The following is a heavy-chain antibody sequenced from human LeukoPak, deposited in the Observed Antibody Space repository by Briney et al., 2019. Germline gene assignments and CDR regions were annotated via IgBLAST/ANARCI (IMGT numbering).Heavy chain of an antibody. Sequence: SGTLSLTCTVSAGSITRSDWWSWVRQLPGRGLEWIGEILPSGNTNYNPSLKSRVTISLDKSQNQFSLKLSSVTAADTAVYYCARDPVVRGVFYYFDYWGQGILVTVSA. J-gene: IGHJ4*02. V-gene: IGHV4-4*02. D-gene: IGHD3-10*01. CDR2: ILPSGNT. CDR1: AGSITRSDW. CDR3: ARDPVVRGVFYYFDY.